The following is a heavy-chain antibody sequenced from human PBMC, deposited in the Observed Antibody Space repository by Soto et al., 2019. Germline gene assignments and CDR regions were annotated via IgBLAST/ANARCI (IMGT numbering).Heavy chain of an antibody. J-gene: IGHJ4*02. D-gene: IGHD3-3*02. CDR1: GFIFSDYA. Sequence: EVHLLESAGGLVQPGGSLRISCAASGFIFSDYAMSWVRQAPGKGLEWVSAISGDAHDTYYAASVKGRFTISRDNSKNTLYLQMDSLRVEDTASYYCVKDAPQPFSDWGRGTLVTVSS. V-gene: IGHV3-23*01. CDR3: VKDAPQPFSD. CDR2: ISGDAHDT.